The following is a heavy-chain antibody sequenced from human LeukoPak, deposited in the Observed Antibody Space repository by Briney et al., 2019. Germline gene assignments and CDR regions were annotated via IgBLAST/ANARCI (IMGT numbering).Heavy chain of an antibody. Sequence: ASVKVSCKASGYTFTSYGISWVRQAPGQGLEWMGWISAYNGNTNYAQKLQGRVTMTTDTSTSTAYMELRSLRSDNTAVYYCERDVGDIWFGEMLRDWFDPWGQGTLVTVSS. CDR2: ISAYNGNT. D-gene: IGHD3-10*01. CDR1: GYTFTSYG. CDR3: ERDVGDIWFGEMLRDWFDP. V-gene: IGHV1-18*01. J-gene: IGHJ5*02.